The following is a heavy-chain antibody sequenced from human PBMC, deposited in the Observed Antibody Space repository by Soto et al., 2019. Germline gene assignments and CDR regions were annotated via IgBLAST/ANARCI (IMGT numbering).Heavy chain of an antibody. CDR2: ISHSGTA. D-gene: IGHD1-20*01. J-gene: IGHJ3*01. V-gene: IGHV4-4*02. CDR1: GDSISSSHW. CDR3: ARVVLSITRGAFDA. Sequence: QVHLQESGPGLVKPSGTLSLTCAVSGDSISSSHWWTWVRQSPGKGLEYIGEISHSGTANSNPSLKSRGTLSVDKSKNHFSLTLTSVTAADTAVYYCARVVLSITRGAFDAWGQGTPVTVSP.